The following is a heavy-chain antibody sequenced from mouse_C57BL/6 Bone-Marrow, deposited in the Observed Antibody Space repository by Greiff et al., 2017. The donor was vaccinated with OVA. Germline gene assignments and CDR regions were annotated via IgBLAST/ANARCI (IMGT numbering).Heavy chain of an antibody. CDR3: ARDAYYGSSPYYYAMDY. CDR1: GFTFSDFY. Sequence: EVTVVESGGGLVQSGRSLRLSCATSGFTFSDFYMEWVRQAPGKGLEWIAASRNKANDYTTEYSASVKGRFIVSRDTSQSILYLQMNALRAEDTAIYYCARDAYYGSSPYYYAMDYWGQGTSVTVSS. CDR2: SRNKANDYTT. J-gene: IGHJ4*01. V-gene: IGHV7-1*01. D-gene: IGHD1-1*01.